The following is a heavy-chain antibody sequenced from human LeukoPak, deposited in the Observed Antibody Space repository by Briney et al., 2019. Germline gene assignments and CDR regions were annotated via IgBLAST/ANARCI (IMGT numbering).Heavy chain of an antibody. CDR3: ARGGRITMVRGVIRYMDV. CDR2: ISSSSSYI. J-gene: IGHJ6*03. D-gene: IGHD3-10*01. CDR1: GFTFSSYS. V-gene: IGHV3-21*01. Sequence: GRSLRLSCAASGFTFSSYSTNWVRQAPGKGLEWVSSISSSSSYIYYADSVKGRFTISRDNAKNSLYLQMNSLRAEDTAVYYCARGGRITMVRGVIRYMDVWGKGTTVTVSS.